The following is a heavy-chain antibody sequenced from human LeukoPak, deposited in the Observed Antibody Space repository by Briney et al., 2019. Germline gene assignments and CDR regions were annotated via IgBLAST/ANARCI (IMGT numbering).Heavy chain of an antibody. CDR3: ARVWESGSPPFDY. D-gene: IGHD3-16*01. CDR1: GFTFSDYY. V-gene: IGHV3-11*01. J-gene: IGHJ4*02. CDR2: ISSSGSTI. Sequence: GGSLRLSCAASGFTFSDYYMSWIRQAPGKGLEWVSYISSSGSTIYYADSVKGRFTISRDNAKNSLYLQMNSLRAEDTAVYYCARVWESGSPPFDYWGQGTLVTVSS.